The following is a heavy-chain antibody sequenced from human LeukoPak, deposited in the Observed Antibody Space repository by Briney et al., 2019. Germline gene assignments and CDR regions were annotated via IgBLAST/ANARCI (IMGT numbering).Heavy chain of an antibody. J-gene: IGHJ4*02. CDR3: ARHKQGGFDY. Sequence: GGSLRLSCAASGFTFNDYATTWVRQAPGKGLEWVASIQQDGSDKYYVDSVKGRFTISRDIAKNSLYLQMNSLRAEDTAVYYCARHKQGGFDYWGQGTLVTVSS. CDR2: IQQDGSDK. D-gene: IGHD3-16*01. CDR1: GFTFNDYA. V-gene: IGHV3-7*01.